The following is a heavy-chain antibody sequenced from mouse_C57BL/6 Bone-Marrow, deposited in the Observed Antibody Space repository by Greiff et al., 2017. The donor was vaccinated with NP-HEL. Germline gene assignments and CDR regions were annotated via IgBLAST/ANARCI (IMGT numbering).Heavy chain of an antibody. CDR2: ISSGSSTI. CDR3: ARRYRGLYYYAMDY. CDR1: GFPFSDYG. D-gene: IGHD2-12*01. J-gene: IGHJ4*01. V-gene: IGHV5-17*01. Sequence: EVKVVESGGGLVKPGGSLKLSRAASGFPFSDYGLHWVRQAPEKGLEWVAYISSGSSTIYYADTVKGRFTISRDNAKNTLFLQMTSLRSEDTAMYYCARRYRGLYYYAMDYWGQGTSVTVSS.